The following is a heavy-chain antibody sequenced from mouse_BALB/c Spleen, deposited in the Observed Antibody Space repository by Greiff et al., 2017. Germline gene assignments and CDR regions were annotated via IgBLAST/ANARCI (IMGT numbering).Heavy chain of an antibody. CDR1: GFTFSSYT. Sequence: DVMLVESGGGLVQPGGSLKLSCAASGFTFSSYTMPWVRQTPEKRLEWVAYISNGGGSTYYPDTVKGRFTISRDNAKNTLYLQMSSLKSEDTAMYCCPRQGYYGRSRYAMGYWGQGNSGPVPS. CDR3: PRQGYYGRSRYAMGY. J-gene: IGHJ4*01. CDR2: ISNGGGST. D-gene: IGHD1-1*01. V-gene: IGHV5-12-2*01.